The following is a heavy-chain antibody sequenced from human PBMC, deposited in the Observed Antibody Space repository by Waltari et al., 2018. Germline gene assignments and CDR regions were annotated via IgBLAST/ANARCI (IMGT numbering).Heavy chain of an antibody. CDR2: MNPNSGNT. CDR1: GYTFTSYD. D-gene: IGHD6-19*01. V-gene: IGHV1-8*01. Sequence: QVQLVQSGAEVKKPGASVKVSCKASGYTFTSYDINWVRQATGQGLEWMGWMNPNSGNTGYAQKFQGRVTMTTDTSTSTAYMELRSLGSDDTAVYYCARGGGSGYYFDYWGQGTLVTVSS. CDR3: ARGGGSGYYFDY. J-gene: IGHJ4*02.